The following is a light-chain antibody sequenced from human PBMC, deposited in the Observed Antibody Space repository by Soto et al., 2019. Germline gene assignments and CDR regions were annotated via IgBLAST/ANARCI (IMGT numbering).Light chain of an antibody. V-gene: IGLV3-21*02. CDR3: QVWDDGLDHVV. CDR2: ADS. J-gene: IGLJ3*02. Sequence: SYELTQPPSVSVAPGQTARLTCGGNNIGSESVHWYQQKPGQAPVLVVYADSDRPSGIPERFSGSKSGNTATLTISRVEAGDEADYYCQVWDDGLDHVVFGGGTKLTVL. CDR1: NIGSES.